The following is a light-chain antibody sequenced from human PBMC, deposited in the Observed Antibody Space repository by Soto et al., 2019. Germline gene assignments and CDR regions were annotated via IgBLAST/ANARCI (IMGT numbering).Light chain of an antibody. CDR3: QQSYSTPYT. J-gene: IGKJ2*01. CDR1: QSISSY. CDR2: AAF. Sequence: DIQMTQSPSSLSASVGDRVTITCRASQSISSYLNWYQQKPGKAPKLLIYAAFRLQSGVPSRFSGSGSGTDFTHTISSLQPEDFATYYCQQSYSTPYTFGQGTKLEIK. V-gene: IGKV1-39*01.